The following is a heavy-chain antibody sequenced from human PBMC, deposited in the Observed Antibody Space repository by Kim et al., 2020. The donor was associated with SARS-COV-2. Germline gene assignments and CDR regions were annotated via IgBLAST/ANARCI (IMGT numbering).Heavy chain of an antibody. D-gene: IGHD1-26*01. CDR3: ARLSFGGVIVGATTLNSAFDI. Sequence: GESLQISCQGSGYSFTSYWIGWVRQMPGKGLEWMGIIYPGDSDTRYSPSFQGQVTISADKSISTAYLQWSSLKASDTAMYYCARLSFGGVIVGATTLNSAFDIWGQGTMVTVSS. J-gene: IGHJ3*02. CDR1: GYSFTSYW. CDR2: IYPGDSDT. V-gene: IGHV5-51*01.